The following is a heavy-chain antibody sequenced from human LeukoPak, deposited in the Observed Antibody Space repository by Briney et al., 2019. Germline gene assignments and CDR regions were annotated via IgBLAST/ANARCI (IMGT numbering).Heavy chain of an antibody. J-gene: IGHJ4*02. CDR2: VSDSGTDT. D-gene: IGHD6-6*01. CDR3: AKRVPYSSSSVYFDD. CDR1: GFTFRNHA. Sequence: GGSLRLSCAASGFTFRNHAMSWVRPAPGKGLEWVSAVSDSGTDTYYADSVKGRFTISRDNSKNTVYLQMNSLRVDDTAMYFCAKRVPYSSSSVYFDDWGQGAQVTVSS. V-gene: IGHV3-23*01.